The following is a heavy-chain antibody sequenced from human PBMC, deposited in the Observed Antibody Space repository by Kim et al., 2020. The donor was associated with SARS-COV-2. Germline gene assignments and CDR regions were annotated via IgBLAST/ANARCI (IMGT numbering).Heavy chain of an antibody. CDR2: IGGTGGST. Sequence: GGSLRLSCAASGFTFSSYAMSWVRQAPGKGLEWVSGIGGTGGSTYYADSVKGRFTISRDNSKNTLYLQMNSLGDEDTAVYYCAKGSRVRGVYYFDYWGQGTLVTVSS. D-gene: IGHD3-10*01. V-gene: IGHV3-23*01. CDR3: AKGSRVRGVYYFDY. J-gene: IGHJ4*02. CDR1: GFTFSSYA.